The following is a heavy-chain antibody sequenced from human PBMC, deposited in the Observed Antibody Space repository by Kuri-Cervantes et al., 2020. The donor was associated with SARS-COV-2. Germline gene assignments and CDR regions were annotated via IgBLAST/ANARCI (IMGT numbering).Heavy chain of an antibody. Sequence: ASVKVSCKASGYTFTGYYMHWVRQAPGQGLEWMGWINPNSGGTNYAQKLQGRVTMTTDTSTSTAYMELRSLRSDDTAVYYCARVQPLTIFGVVIIDAFDIWGQGTMVTVSS. CDR2: INPNSGGT. CDR1: GYTFTGYY. V-gene: IGHV1-2*02. J-gene: IGHJ3*02. D-gene: IGHD3-3*01. CDR3: ARVQPLTIFGVVIIDAFDI.